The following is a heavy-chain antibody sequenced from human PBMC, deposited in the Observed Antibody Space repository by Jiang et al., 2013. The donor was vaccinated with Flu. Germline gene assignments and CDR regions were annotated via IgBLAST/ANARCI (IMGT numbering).Heavy chain of an antibody. CDR2: IYYSGSA. J-gene: IGHJ6*01. CDR1: GGSINTGTHY. CDR3: ATRLSGSYYYFGLDL. D-gene: IGHD1-20*01. Sequence: GSGLVKPSETLSLTCSVSGGSINTGTHYWGWIRQSPGRGLEWLGSIYYSGSAYYNPSLKSRVTMSIDTSKTQFSLNVTSVTAADTAIYYCATRLSGSYYYFGLDL. V-gene: IGHV4-39*01.